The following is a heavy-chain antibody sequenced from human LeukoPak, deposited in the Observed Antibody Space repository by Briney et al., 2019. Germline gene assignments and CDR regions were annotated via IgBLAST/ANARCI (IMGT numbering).Heavy chain of an antibody. D-gene: IGHD3-10*01. CDR2: ISSSSSYI. V-gene: IGHV3-21*01. Sequence: GGSLRLSCAASGFTFSSYSMNWVRQAPGKGLEWVSSISSSSSYIYYADSVKGRFTISRDNAKNSLYLQMNSLRAEDTAVYYCARYGSGVFADNFDYWGQGTLVTVPS. J-gene: IGHJ4*02. CDR1: GFTFSSYS. CDR3: ARYGSGVFADNFDY.